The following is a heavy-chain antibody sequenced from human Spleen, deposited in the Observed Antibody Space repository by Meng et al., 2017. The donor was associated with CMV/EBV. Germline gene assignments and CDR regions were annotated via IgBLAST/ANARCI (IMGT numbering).Heavy chain of an antibody. CDR2: ISWNSGSI. CDR1: GFTFDDYA. D-gene: IGHD2-2*01. Sequence: SLKISCAASGFTFDDYAMHWVRQAPGKGLEWVSGISWNSGSIGYADSVKGRFTISRDNSKNTLYLQMNSLRAEDTAVYYCARDRVVPAANYYYGMDVWGQGTTVTVSS. V-gene: IGHV3-9*01. CDR3: ARDRVVPAANYYYGMDV. J-gene: IGHJ6*02.